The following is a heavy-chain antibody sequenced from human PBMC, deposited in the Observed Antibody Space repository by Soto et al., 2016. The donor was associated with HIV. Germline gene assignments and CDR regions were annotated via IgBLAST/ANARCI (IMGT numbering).Heavy chain of an antibody. D-gene: IGHD3-10*01. CDR2: LYYNGTT. Sequence: QVQLQESGPGLVKPSETLSLTCAVSSGSITSYYWTWIRQPPGKGLEWIGSLYYNGTTNYNPSLKSRLTISVNRSKKHFSLKLTSVTPADTAIYYCATTTTTITPAHFDHWGQGTLVTVSX. J-gene: IGHJ4*02. V-gene: IGHV4-59*13. CDR3: ATTTTTITPAHFDH. CDR1: SGSITSYY.